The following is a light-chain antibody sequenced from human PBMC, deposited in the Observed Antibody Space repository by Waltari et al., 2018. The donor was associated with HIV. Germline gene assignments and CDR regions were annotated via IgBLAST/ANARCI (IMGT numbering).Light chain of an antibody. Sequence: DTVLTQSPDSLTVSLGERATINCKASQSVLSTTRNVNYFAWYQQKPGHPPKLLISWASCRRSGVPDRFSGGGSGTDFTLTISSLQAEDVSVYYCQQYYSHPRTFGQGTKLEI. J-gene: IGKJ2*01. CDR3: QQYYSHPRT. CDR1: QSVLSTTRNVNY. V-gene: IGKV4-1*01. CDR2: WAS.